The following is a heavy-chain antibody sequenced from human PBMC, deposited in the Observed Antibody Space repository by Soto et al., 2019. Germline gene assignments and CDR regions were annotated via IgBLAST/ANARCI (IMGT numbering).Heavy chain of an antibody. V-gene: IGHV4-31*02. CDR2: IYYSGIT. Sequence: VDAWCWINQHPGKGLEWIGYIYYSGITYYNPSLKSRVTISVDTSKNQFSLKLSSVTAADTAVYYCARYPASIYHSIWGSGFGYWGQPTLLTVSS. J-gene: IGHJ4*02. D-gene: IGHD3-16*01. CDR1: VDA. CDR3: ARYPASIYHSIWGSGFGY.